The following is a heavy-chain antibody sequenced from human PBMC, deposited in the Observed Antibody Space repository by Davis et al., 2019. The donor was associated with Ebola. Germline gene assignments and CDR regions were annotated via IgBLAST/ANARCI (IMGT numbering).Heavy chain of an antibody. J-gene: IGHJ6*02. V-gene: IGHV1-69*13. CDR1: GGTFSSYA. Sequence: AASVKVSCKASGGTFSSYAISWVRQAPGQGLEWMGGIIPIFGTANYAQKFQGRVTITADESTSTAYMELSRLRSDDTAVYYCAREGRKIEPAALYYYGMDVWGQGTTVTVSS. CDR2: IIPIFGTA. CDR3: AREGRKIEPAALYYYGMDV. D-gene: IGHD2-2*01.